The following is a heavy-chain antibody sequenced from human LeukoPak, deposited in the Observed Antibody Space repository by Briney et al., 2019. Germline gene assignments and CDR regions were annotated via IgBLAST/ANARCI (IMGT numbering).Heavy chain of an antibody. J-gene: IGHJ2*01. CDR2: INWKTGNG. CDR1: GFNFDDYA. Sequence: GGSLRLSCAVSGFNFDDYAMHWVRQAPGRGLEWVSGINWKTGNGIYADSVKGRFTISRDNAKNSLYLQMSSLRAEDTALYYCTRRAARWQFDLWGRGTLLTVCS. V-gene: IGHV3-9*01. CDR3: TRRAARWQFDL. D-gene: IGHD5-24*01.